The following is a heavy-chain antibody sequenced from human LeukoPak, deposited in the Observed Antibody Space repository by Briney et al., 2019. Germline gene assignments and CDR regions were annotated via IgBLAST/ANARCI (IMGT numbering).Heavy chain of an antibody. D-gene: IGHD2-15*01. V-gene: IGHV1-3*01. CDR3: AREVKVLGYCSGGSCYLGY. CDR1: GYTFTSYA. J-gene: IGHJ4*02. CDR2: INAGNGNT. Sequence: ASVKVSCKASGYTFTSYAMHWVRQAPGQRLEWMGWINAGNGNTKYSQKFQGRVTMTRDTSISTAYMELSRLRSDDTAVYYCAREVKVLGYCSGGSCYLGYWGQGTLVTVSS.